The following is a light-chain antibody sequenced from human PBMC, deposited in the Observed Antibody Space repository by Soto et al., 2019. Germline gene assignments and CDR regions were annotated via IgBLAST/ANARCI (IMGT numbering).Light chain of an antibody. Sequence: EIVMTHSPATLSVSPGERAALSGRASQSVSNRIAWYQRKPGQTPRLLIYGASSRATGIPDRFSGSGSGTDFTLTISRLDPEDFAVYYCQHYATYPLTFGGGTKVDIK. CDR2: GAS. CDR1: QSVSNR. CDR3: QHYATYPLT. V-gene: IGKV3-20*01. J-gene: IGKJ4*01.